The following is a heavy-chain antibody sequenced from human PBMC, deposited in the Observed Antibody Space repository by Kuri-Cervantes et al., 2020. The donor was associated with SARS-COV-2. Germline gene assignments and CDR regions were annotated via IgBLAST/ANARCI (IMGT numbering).Heavy chain of an antibody. V-gene: IGHV4-59*11. J-gene: IGHJ5*02. Sequence: GSLRLSCTVSGGSISSHYWSWIRQPPGKGLEWIGYIYYSGSTNYNPSLKSRVTMSVDTSKNQFSLKLSSVTAADTAVYYCARGGTLRTYYDFWSGPNHLLANWFDPWGQGTLVTVSS. D-gene: IGHD3-3*01. CDR3: ARGGTLRTYYDFWSGPNHLLANWFDP. CDR1: GGSISSHY. CDR2: IYYSGST.